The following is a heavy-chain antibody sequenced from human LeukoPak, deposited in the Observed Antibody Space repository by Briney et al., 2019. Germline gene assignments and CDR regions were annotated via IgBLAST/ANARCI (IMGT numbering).Heavy chain of an antibody. CDR3: ASEVVTSIEYFQH. CDR2: IYYSGST. D-gene: IGHD2-21*02. Sequence: PSEILSLTCTVSGASITSYYWSWIRQPPGKALEWIGYIYYSGSTNYNPSLKSRVTISVDTSKNQFSLKLRSVTAADTAVYYCASEVVTSIEYFQHWGQGTLVTVSS. CDR1: GASITSYY. J-gene: IGHJ1*01. V-gene: IGHV4-59*01.